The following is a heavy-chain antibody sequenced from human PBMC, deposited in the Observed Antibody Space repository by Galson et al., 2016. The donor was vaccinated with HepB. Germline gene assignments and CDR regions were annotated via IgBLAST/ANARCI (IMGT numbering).Heavy chain of an antibody. CDR1: GFTFKNYG. V-gene: IGHV3-23*01. Sequence: SLRLSCAASGFTFKNYGMTWVRQAPGEGLEVVSSISRSGDSTDYADSVKGRFTISRDNSKNTLSLQMNSLRAEDTAVYYCVQGSTAPAVLGKGTTVTVSS. J-gene: IGHJ6*04. D-gene: IGHD1-26*01. CDR3: VQGSTAPAV. CDR2: ISRSGDST.